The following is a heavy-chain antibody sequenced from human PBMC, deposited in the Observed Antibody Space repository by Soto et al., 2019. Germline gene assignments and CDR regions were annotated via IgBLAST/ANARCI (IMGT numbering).Heavy chain of an antibody. D-gene: IGHD3-22*01. Sequence: GESLKISCKGSGYSFTSYWIGWVRQMPGKGLEWMGIIYPGDSDTRYSPSFQGQVTISADKSISTAYLQWSSLKASDTAMNYCARLRFYHSSGYAYGMDVWAQGTTVTVSS. J-gene: IGHJ6*02. CDR1: GYSFTSYW. V-gene: IGHV5-51*01. CDR3: ARLRFYHSSGYAYGMDV. CDR2: IYPGDSDT.